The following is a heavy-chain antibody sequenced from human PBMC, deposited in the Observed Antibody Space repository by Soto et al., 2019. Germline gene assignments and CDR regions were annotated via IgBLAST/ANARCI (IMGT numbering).Heavy chain of an antibody. J-gene: IGHJ6*02. CDR1: GYTFTNYY. CDR2: INPSGGST. CDR3: ARDWVVGATAETLYYYNGMDV. D-gene: IGHD1-26*01. Sequence: ASVKVSCKASGYTFTNYYMDWVRQAPGQGLEWMGIINPSGGSTSYAQKFQGRVTMTRDTSTSTVYMELSSVRSEDTAVYYCARDWVVGATAETLYYYNGMDVWGQGTTVTVYS. V-gene: IGHV1-46*01.